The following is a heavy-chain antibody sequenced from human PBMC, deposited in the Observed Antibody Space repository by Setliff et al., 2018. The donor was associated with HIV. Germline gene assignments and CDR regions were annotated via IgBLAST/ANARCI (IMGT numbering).Heavy chain of an antibody. V-gene: IGHV3-30*04. Sequence: GGSLRLSCAASGFTLSTYAMHWVRQAPGKGLEWVAVISYDGSNKYYADSVKGRFTISRDNSKNTLYLQMNSLRAGDTAVYYCASREIPAAPTELYFDYWGQGTLVTVSS. CDR2: ISYDGSNK. D-gene: IGHD2-2*01. CDR1: GFTLSTYA. J-gene: IGHJ4*02. CDR3: ASREIPAAPTELYFDY.